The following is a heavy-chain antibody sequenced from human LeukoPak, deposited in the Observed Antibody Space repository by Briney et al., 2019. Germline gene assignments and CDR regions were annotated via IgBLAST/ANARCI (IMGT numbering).Heavy chain of an antibody. CDR2: MNPNSGNT. D-gene: IGHD3-3*01. CDR1: GYTFTSYD. Sequence: ASVKVSCKASGYTFTSYDINWVRQATGQGLEWMGWMNPNSGNTGYAQKFQGRVTMTRNTSISTAYMELSSLRSEDTAVYYCARDKSRRLLYRYYHYGMDVWGQGTTVTVSS. CDR3: ARDKSRRLLYRYYHYGMDV. V-gene: IGHV1-8*01. J-gene: IGHJ6*02.